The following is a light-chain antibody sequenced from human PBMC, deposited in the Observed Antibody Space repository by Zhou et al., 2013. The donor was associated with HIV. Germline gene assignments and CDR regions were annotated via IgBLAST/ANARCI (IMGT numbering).Light chain of an antibody. Sequence: EIVMTQSPATLSVSPGERAALSCRASQSLKNDYLAWHQQKPGQAPRLLIYGADRRATDIPDRFSGSASGTDFNLTITRLEPEDFALYFCQQYASSITFGGGTNVQIK. CDR1: QSLKNDY. J-gene: IGKJ4*01. V-gene: IGKV3-20*01. CDR3: QQYASSIT. CDR2: GAD.